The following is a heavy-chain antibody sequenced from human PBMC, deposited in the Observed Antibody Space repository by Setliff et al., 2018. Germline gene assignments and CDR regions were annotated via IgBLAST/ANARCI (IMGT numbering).Heavy chain of an antibody. CDR3: AKEHVVISYVSNTHQHYGMDV. CDR1: GASLRSGSYY. Sequence: PSETLSLTCTVSGASLRSGSYYWSWIRQPAGKGLEWIGRIYTSGATTYSPSLKSRVSISADTSKNLLSLTLKSVTAADTAVYYCAKEHVVISYVSNTHQHYGMDVWGQGTTVTSP. CDR2: IYTSGAT. V-gene: IGHV4-61*02. D-gene: IGHD2-21*01. J-gene: IGHJ6*02.